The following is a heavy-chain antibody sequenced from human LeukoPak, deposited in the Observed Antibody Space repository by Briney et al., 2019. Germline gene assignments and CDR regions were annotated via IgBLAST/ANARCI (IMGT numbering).Heavy chain of an antibody. CDR3: ARALTSRFAFDI. J-gene: IGHJ3*02. CDR1: GFTFSSYS. V-gene: IGHV3-21*01. D-gene: IGHD2/OR15-2a*01. CDR2: ISSSSSYI. Sequence: PGGSLRLSCAASGFTFSSYSMNWVRQAPGKGLEWVSSISSSSSYIYYADSVKGRFTISRDNAKNSLYLQMNSLRAEDTAVYYCARALTSRFAFDIWGQGTMVTVSS.